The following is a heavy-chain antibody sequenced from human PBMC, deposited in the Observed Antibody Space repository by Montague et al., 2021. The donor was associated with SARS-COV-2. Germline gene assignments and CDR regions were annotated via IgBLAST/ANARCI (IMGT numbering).Heavy chain of an antibody. CDR1: GGSFSGYY. V-gene: IGHV4-34*01. CDR2: INHSGST. J-gene: IGHJ6*02. CDR3: ARVRAVPAAMRIFSLGRSYYGMDV. Sequence: SETLSLTCAVYGGSFSGYYRGWIRQPPGKGLEWIGEINHSGSTNYNPSLKSRVTISVDTSKNQFSLKLSSVTAADTAVYYCARVRAVPAAMRIFSLGRSYYGMDVWGQGTTVTVSS. D-gene: IGHD2-2*01.